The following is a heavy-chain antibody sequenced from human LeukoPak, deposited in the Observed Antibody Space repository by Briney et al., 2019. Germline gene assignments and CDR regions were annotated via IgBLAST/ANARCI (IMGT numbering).Heavy chain of an antibody. D-gene: IGHD6-13*01. CDR1: GGSISSYY. V-gene: IGHV4-59*01. CDR2: IYYGGST. J-gene: IGHJ3*02. Sequence: PSETLSLTCTVSGGSISSYYWRWIRQPAGKGLEWIGYIYYGGSTNYNLSLKSRVTISVDTSKNQFSLKLSSVTAADTAVYYCARDLRYSSSWQRAFDIWGQGTMVTVSS. CDR3: ARDLRYSSSWQRAFDI.